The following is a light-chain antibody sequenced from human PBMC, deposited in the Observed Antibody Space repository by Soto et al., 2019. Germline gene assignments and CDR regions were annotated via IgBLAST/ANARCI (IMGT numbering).Light chain of an antibody. Sequence: DMFVAQSPDSIAVSLGERATINFKSSQSVLYSSNNKNYLAWYQQKPGQPPKLLIYWASTRESGVPDRFSGSGSGTDFTLTISSLQAEDVAVYYCQHSYSTPITFAQGTRLEIK. V-gene: IGKV4-1*01. CDR2: WAS. CDR3: QHSYSTPIT. CDR1: QSVLYSSNNKNY. J-gene: IGKJ5*01.